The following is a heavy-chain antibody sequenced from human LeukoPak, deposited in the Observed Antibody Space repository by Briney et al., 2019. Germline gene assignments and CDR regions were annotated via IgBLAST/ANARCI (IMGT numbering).Heavy chain of an antibody. CDR2: IKQDGSEK. D-gene: IGHD6-6*01. CDR3: ARAVRF. CDR1: GFTFSNYW. V-gene: IGHV3-7*04. J-gene: IGHJ4*02. Sequence: GGSLRLSCAASGFTFSNYWMSWVRQAPGKGLEWVADIKQDGSEKYYVDSVKGRFTISRDNAKDSLYLQMSSLRAEDTAVYYCARAVRFWGQGTLVTVSS.